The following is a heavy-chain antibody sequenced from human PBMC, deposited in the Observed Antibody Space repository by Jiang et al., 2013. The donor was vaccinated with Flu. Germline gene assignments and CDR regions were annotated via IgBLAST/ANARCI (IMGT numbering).Heavy chain of an antibody. J-gene: IGHJ3*01. CDR3: ARDTLQSTVATYEPLDF. CDR2: IIPIIDTA. D-gene: IGHD6-19*01. CDR1: GGTLSRHG. V-gene: IGHV1-69*04. Sequence: SGGTLSRHGISWVRQAPGQGLEWMGRIIPIIDTANYAQRFQGRVRLITDKTTTTVYMEMNNLRSGDTAVYYCARDTLQSTVATYEPLDFWGQGTLVTVSS.